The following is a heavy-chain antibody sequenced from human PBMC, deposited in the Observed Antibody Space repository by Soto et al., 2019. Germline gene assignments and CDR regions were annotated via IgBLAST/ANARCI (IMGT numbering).Heavy chain of an antibody. Sequence: GASVKVSCKASGYIFTSCGFSWVRQAPGQGLEWMGWISGFNANTNYARKFRGRVTMTIDNSTSTAYMELGSLGSDDTAVYYCARAARYCSVTSCFASFYWFDPWGQGTPVTVSS. V-gene: IGHV1-18*04. CDR2: ISGFNANT. D-gene: IGHD2-2*01. CDR1: GYIFTSCG. CDR3: ARAARYCSVTSCFASFYWFDP. J-gene: IGHJ5*02.